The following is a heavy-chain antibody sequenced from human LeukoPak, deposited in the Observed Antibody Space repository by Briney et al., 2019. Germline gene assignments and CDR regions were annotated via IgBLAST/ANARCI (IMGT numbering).Heavy chain of an antibody. CDR3: AREDCSGGSCYSN. CDR2: IYYSGST. D-gene: IGHD2-15*01. CDR1: GGSISGSSYY. J-gene: IGHJ4*02. Sequence: SETLSLTCTVSGGSISGSSYYWSWIRQPPGKGLEWIGCIYYSGSTNYNPSLKSRVTISVDTSKNQFSLKLSSVTAADTAVYYCAREDCSGGSCYSNWGQGTLVTVSS. V-gene: IGHV4-61*01.